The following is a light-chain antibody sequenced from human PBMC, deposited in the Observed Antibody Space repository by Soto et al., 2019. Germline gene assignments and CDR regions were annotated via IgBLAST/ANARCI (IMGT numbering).Light chain of an antibody. Sequence: QSVLTQPPSVSGAPGQRVTISCTGSSSNIGAGYDVHWYQQPPGTAPKLLIYGNSNRPSGVPDRFSGSKSGTSASLAITGLQAEDEADYYCQSHDSSLSGSNVFGTGTKVTVL. CDR3: QSHDSSLSGSNV. CDR1: SSNIGAGYD. J-gene: IGLJ1*01. V-gene: IGLV1-40*01. CDR2: GNS.